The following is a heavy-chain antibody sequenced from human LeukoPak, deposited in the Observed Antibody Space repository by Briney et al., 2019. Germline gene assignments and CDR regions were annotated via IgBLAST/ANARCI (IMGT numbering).Heavy chain of an antibody. CDR1: VDRVSSHTSA. CDR3: ARDPASNYGMDV. V-gene: IGHV6-1*01. D-gene: IGHD2-2*01. Sequence: SQTLSLTCAISVDRVSSHTSAWNWSRQSPSRGLEWVGRTYYRSKWYHDYALSVKSRITIFPDTSQNQSSLQLSSVTPEDTAVYYCARDPASNYGMDVWGQGTTVTVSS. J-gene: IGHJ6*02. CDR2: TYYRSKWYH.